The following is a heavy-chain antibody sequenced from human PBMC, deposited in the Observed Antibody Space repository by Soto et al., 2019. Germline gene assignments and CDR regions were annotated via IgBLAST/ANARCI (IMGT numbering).Heavy chain of an antibody. Sequence: QVQLVESGGGVVQPGKSLRLSCAASGFTFSHHGSHWVRQAPGKGLEWVAVIWYDGSLKYYGDSVQGRFTVSRDNSKNTVYLQMNSLRAEDSAVYYCARWDLDWWGQGTLVTVSS. CDR1: GFTFSHHG. CDR2: IWYDGSLK. J-gene: IGHJ4*02. D-gene: IGHD2-21*01. CDR3: ARWDLDW. V-gene: IGHV3-33*01.